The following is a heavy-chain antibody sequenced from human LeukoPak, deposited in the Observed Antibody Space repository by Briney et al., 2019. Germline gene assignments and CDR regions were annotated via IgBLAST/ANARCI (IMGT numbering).Heavy chain of an antibody. Sequence: PSETLSLTCTVSGGSISSYYWSWIRQPPGKGLEWSGYISDSGSTNYNPSLKSRVTISIDTSKIQFSLKLSSVTAADTAVYYCARGYSSSWNYFDYWGQGTLVTVSS. CDR1: GGSISSYY. J-gene: IGHJ4*02. V-gene: IGHV4-59*01. D-gene: IGHD6-13*01. CDR3: ARGYSSSWNYFDY. CDR2: ISDSGST.